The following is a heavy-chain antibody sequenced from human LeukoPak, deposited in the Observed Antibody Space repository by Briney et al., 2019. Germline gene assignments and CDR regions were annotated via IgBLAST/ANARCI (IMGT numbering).Heavy chain of an antibody. Sequence: PSETLSLTCTVSGGSISSSSYYWGWIRQPPGKRLEWTGSIYYSGSTYYNPSLKSRVTISVDTSKNQFSLKLSSVTAADTAVYYCVQAQDGIRYFDWLPPIDYWGQGTLVTVSS. D-gene: IGHD3-9*01. CDR1: GGSISSSSYY. CDR3: VQAQDGIRYFDWLPPIDY. CDR2: IYYSGST. V-gene: IGHV4-39*07. J-gene: IGHJ4*02.